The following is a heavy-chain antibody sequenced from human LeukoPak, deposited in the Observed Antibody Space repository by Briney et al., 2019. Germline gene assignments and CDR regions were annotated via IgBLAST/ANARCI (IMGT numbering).Heavy chain of an antibody. V-gene: IGHV3-74*01. CDR3: ARPIVTTINSLDD. CDR1: GFTLSSSW. CDR2: IRNDGKDA. Sequence: PGGSLRLSCEASGFTLSSSWMHWVRQAPGKGLVWVSRIRNDGKDASYADSVKGRFTISRDNAKSTLYLQMNSLRAEDTAIYYCARPIVTTINSLDDWGQGTLVTVSS. D-gene: IGHD5-12*01. J-gene: IGHJ4*02.